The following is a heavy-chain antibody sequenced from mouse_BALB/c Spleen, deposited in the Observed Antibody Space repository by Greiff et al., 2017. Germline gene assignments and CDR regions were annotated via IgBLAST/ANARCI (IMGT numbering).Heavy chain of an antibody. V-gene: IGHV5-6-3*01. J-gene: IGHJ4*01. Sequence: EVMLVESGGGLVQPGGSLKLSCAASGFTFSSYGMSWVRQTPDKRLELVATINSNGGSTYYPDSVKGRFTISRDNAKNTLYLQMSSLKSEDTAMYYCARGQGYAMDYWGQGTSVTVSS. CDR1: GFTFSSYG. CDR2: INSNGGST. CDR3: ARGQGYAMDY.